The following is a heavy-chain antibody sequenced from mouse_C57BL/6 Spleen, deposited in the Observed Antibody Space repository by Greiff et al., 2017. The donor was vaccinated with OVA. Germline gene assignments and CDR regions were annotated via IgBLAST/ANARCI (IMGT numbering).Heavy chain of an antibody. CDR1: GFTFSSYA. CDR2: ISDGGSYT. V-gene: IGHV5-4*01. CDR3: AREDGSSYGWYFDV. J-gene: IGHJ1*03. D-gene: IGHD1-1*01. Sequence: EVKVVESGGGLVKPGGSLKLSCAASGFTFSSYAMSWVRQTPEKRLEWVATISDGGSYTYYPDNVKGRCTISRDNAKNNLYLQMSHLKSEDTAMYYCAREDGSSYGWYFDVWGTGTTVTVSS.